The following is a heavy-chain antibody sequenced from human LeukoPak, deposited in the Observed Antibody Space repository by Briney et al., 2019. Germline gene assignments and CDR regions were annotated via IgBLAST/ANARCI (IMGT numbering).Heavy chain of an antibody. J-gene: IGHJ4*02. CDR2: VTGSDDRT. Sequence: GGSLSLSCAASGFTFSSAAMTWVRQAPGRGLEWVSTVTGSDDRTYYADSVKGRFTISRDYSRNMLHLQMNSLRVEDTAMYYCAKGPQLNSGYHPDYWGQGTLVIVSS. V-gene: IGHV3-23*01. CDR1: GFTFSSAA. CDR3: AKGPQLNSGYHPDY. D-gene: IGHD3-22*01.